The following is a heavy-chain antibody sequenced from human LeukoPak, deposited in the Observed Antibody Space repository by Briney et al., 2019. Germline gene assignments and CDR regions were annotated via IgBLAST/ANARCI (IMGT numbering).Heavy chain of an antibody. D-gene: IGHD2-2*01. J-gene: IGHJ5*02. CDR1: GYTFTSYD. CDR2: ISAYNGNT. Sequence: GASVKVSCKASGYTFTSYDISWVRQAPGQGLEWMGWISAYNGNTNYAQKLQGRVTMTTDTSTSTAYMELRSLRSDDTAVYYCARDLRQPVVVPAANEGFDPWGQGTLVTVSS. CDR3: ARDLRQPVVVPAANEGFDP. V-gene: IGHV1-18*01.